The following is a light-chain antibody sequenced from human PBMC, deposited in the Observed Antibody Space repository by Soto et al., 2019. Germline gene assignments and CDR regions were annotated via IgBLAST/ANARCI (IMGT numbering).Light chain of an antibody. Sequence: DLQMIQSPSSLPASVGDRVTITCRASQSITTYLHWYQQKPGKAPKLLISAASSLQSGVPSSFSGSMSRTDVTLTSSSLEPEDIATYYCQRSYITPLAFGGGTKVEI. CDR2: AAS. CDR3: QRSYITPLA. V-gene: IGKV1-39*01. CDR1: QSITTY. J-gene: IGKJ4*01.